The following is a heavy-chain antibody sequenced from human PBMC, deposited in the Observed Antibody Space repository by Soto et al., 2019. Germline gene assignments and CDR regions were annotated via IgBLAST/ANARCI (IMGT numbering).Heavy chain of an antibody. V-gene: IGHV4-39*01. CDR3: ARSFTIFGVGPFDY. CDR2: IFYSGST. D-gene: IGHD3-3*01. Sequence: QLQLQESGPGLVKPSETLSLTCSVSGGSISSSSYYWGWIRQPPGKGLEWIGNIFYSGSTYYNPSLKSRVTISVDTSKNQFSLKLSSVTAADTAVYYCARSFTIFGVGPFDYWGQGTLATVSS. J-gene: IGHJ4*02. CDR1: GGSISSSSYY.